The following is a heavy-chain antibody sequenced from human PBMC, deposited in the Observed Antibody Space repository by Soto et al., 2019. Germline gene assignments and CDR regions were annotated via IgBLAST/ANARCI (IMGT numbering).Heavy chain of an antibody. CDR1: GYSFTRYW. J-gene: IGHJ4*02. D-gene: IGHD4-17*01. CDR2: IYPGDSDT. CDR3: AGQAVTRQDYFDY. Sequence: GGSRKISFKGSGYSFTRYWLGWVRQTPGKGLEWMGIIYPGDSDTRYSPSFQGQVTISADNSISTASLQWSSLKASDTAMYYCAGQAVTRQDYFDYWGQGTLVTVSS. V-gene: IGHV5-51*01.